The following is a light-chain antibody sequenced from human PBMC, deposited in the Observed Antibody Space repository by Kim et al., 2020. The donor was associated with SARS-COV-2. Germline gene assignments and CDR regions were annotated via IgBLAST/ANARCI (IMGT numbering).Light chain of an antibody. Sequence: ASVGDRVTITCQASQDIRNYLNWYQQKPGKAPKLVIYDASNLETGVPSRFSGSVSGTHFTLTISSLRPEDIATYYCQQYENLPITFGQGTRLEIK. CDR3: QQYENLPIT. J-gene: IGKJ5*01. CDR1: QDIRNY. V-gene: IGKV1-33*01. CDR2: DAS.